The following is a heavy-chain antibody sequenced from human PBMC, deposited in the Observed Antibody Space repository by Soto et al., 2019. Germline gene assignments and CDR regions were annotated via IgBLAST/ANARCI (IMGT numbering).Heavy chain of an antibody. CDR1: GGSISSYY. D-gene: IGHD6-19*01. CDR2: IYYSGST. V-gene: IGHV4-59*01. Sequence: SETLSLTCPVSGGSISSYYWSWIRQPPGKGLEWIGYIYYSGSTNYNPSLKSRVTISVDTSKNQFSLKLSSVTAADTAVYYCARGGYSSGWYVGWFDPWGQGTLVTVSS. CDR3: ARGGYSSGWYVGWFDP. J-gene: IGHJ5*02.